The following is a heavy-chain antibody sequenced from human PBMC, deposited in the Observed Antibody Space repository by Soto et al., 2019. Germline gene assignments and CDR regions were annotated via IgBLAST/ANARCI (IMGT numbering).Heavy chain of an antibody. CDR1: GFTFSNAW. CDR2: IKSKTDGGTT. D-gene: IGHD3-3*01. CDR3: TVTIFGVVIIDDAFDI. Sequence: GESLKISCAASGFTFSNAWMSWVRQAPGKGLEWVGRIKSKTDGGTTDYAAPVKGRFTISRDDSKNTLYLQMNSLKTEDTAVYYCTVTIFGVVIIDDAFDIWGQGTMVTVSS. J-gene: IGHJ3*02. V-gene: IGHV3-15*01.